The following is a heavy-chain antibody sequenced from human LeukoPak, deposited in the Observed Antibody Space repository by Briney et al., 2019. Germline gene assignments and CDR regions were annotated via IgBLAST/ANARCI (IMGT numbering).Heavy chain of an antibody. V-gene: IGHV3-21*01. CDR3: ARGEHGSSWSPYYFDY. Sequence: GGSLRLSCAASGFTFSSYSMNWVRQAPGKGLEWVSSISSSSSYIYYADSVKGRFTISRDNAKNSLYLRMNSLRAEDTAVYYCARGEHGSSWSPYYFDYWGQGTLVTVSS. CDR2: ISSSSSYI. D-gene: IGHD6-13*01. CDR1: GFTFSSYS. J-gene: IGHJ4*02.